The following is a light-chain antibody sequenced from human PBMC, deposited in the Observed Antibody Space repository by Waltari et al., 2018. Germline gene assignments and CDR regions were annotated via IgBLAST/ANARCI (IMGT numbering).Light chain of an antibody. J-gene: IGKJ5*01. Sequence: DIQMTQSPSSLSESVGDRVTITCRVSQGISHYLAWYQQKTGKVPRLLIYAASTLQSGVPSRCSGSGSGTDFTLTISSLQPEDVATYYCQKYNSAPLTFGQGTRLEIK. CDR2: AAS. V-gene: IGKV1-27*01. CDR1: QGISHY. CDR3: QKYNSAPLT.